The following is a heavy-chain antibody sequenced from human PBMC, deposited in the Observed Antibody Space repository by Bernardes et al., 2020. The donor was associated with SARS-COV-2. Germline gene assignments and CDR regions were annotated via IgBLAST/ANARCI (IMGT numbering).Heavy chain of an antibody. J-gene: IGHJ4*02. CDR2: ISYDGSNK. V-gene: IGHV3-30*03. CDR1: GFAFRSYG. D-gene: IGHD2-2*01. Sequence: VEALLLSCAASGFAFRSYGMHWVRQAPGPGLEWVAVISYDGSNKYYADSVKGRFTISRDNSKNTLYLQMNSLRAEDTAVYYCAREGTHHYCSSMSCLCDYWGQGTLVTVSS. CDR3: AREGTHHYCSSMSCLCDY.